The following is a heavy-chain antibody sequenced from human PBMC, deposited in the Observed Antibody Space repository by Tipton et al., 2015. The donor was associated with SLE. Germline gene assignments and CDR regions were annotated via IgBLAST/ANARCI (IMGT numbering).Heavy chain of an antibody. Sequence: SLRLSCAASGFTFSSYGIHWVRQPPGKGLEWISYISASGSTISYAESVRGRFTISRDNAKNSVFLQMNTLRAEDTAVYYCARGMNTIRAWGQGTLVTVSS. D-gene: IGHD3-10*01. CDR2: ISASGSTI. J-gene: IGHJ5*02. V-gene: IGHV3-48*04. CDR1: GFTFSSYG. CDR3: ARGMNTIRA.